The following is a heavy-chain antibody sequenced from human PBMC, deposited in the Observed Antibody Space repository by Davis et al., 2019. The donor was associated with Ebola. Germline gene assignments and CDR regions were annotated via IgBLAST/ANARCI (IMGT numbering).Heavy chain of an antibody. CDR3: ATNTVAAGTFVYFDY. CDR1: GFNFNNYA. J-gene: IGHJ4*02. Sequence: GGSLRLSCVASGFNFNNYAISWVRQAPGKGLEWVSSISGSAGSTFYADSVKGRFTISRDISKNTAFLQMHSLTADDTAVYFCATNTVAAGTFVYFDYWGQGALVTVSS. CDR2: ISGSAGST. D-gene: IGHD1-7*01. V-gene: IGHV3-23*01.